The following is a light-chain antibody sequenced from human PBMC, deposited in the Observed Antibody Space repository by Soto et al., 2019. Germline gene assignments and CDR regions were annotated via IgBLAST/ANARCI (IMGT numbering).Light chain of an antibody. J-gene: IGKJ1*01. CDR2: GAS. Sequence: EIVLTQSPGTLSLSPGERATLACRASQSVSSSYLAWYQQKPGQAPRLLIYGASSRATGIPDRFSGSGSGTDFTLTISSLEPEDFAVYYCQQYGSSPWTVGKGTKVEIK. V-gene: IGKV3-20*01. CDR3: QQYGSSPWT. CDR1: QSVSSSY.